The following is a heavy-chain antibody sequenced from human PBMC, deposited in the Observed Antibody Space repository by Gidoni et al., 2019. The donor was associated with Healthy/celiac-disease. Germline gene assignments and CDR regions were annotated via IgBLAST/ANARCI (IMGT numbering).Heavy chain of an antibody. D-gene: IGHD6-19*01. CDR2: ST. CDR3: ARHAKSSGWYDGFG. V-gene: IGHV4-39*01. Sequence: STYYNPSLKSRVTISVDTSKNQFSLKLSSVTAADTAVYYCARHAKSSGWYDGFGWGQGTLVTVSS. J-gene: IGHJ4*02.